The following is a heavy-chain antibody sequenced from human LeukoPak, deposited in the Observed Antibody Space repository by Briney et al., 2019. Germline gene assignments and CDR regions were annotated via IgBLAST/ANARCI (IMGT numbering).Heavy chain of an antibody. CDR2: IYYSGST. D-gene: IGHD6-19*01. CDR3: ARHRSSGWHDY. Sequence: PSETLSLTCTVSGGSISSYYWSWIRQPPGKGLEWIGSIYYSGSTYYNPSLKSRVTISVDTSKNQFSLKLSSVTAADTAVYYCARHRSSGWHDYWGQGTLVTVSS. J-gene: IGHJ4*02. CDR1: GGSISSYY. V-gene: IGHV4-39*01.